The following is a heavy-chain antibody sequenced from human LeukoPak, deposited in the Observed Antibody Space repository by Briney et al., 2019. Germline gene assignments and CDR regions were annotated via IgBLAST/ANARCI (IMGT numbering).Heavy chain of an antibody. CDR3: ARVGATDYFDY. CDR1: GFTVSSNY. J-gene: IGHJ4*02. D-gene: IGHD1-26*01. Sequence: GGSLRLSCAASGFTVSSNYMSWVRQAPGKGLEWVSGIYIGGSTYYADSVKGRFTISRHNSKNTLYLQMNSLRAEDTAVYYCARVGATDYFDYWGQGTLVTVSS. V-gene: IGHV3-53*04. CDR2: IYIGGST.